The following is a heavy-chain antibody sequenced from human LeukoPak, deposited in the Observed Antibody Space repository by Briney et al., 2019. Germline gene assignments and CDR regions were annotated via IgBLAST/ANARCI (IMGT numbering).Heavy chain of an antibody. D-gene: IGHD3-3*01. V-gene: IGHV3-23*01. J-gene: IGHJ6*03. CDR2: ISGSGGST. CDR1: GFTFSSYA. CDR3: AKDGGYDLYYYYMDV. Sequence: GGSLRLSCAASGFTFSSYAMSWVRQAPGKGLEWVSAISGSGGSTYYADSVKGRFTISRDNSKNTLYLQMNSLRAEDTAVYYCAKDGGYDLYYYYMDVWGKGTTATVSS.